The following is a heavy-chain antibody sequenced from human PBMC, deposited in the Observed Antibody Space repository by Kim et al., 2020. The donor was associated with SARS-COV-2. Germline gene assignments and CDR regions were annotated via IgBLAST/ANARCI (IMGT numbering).Heavy chain of an antibody. D-gene: IGHD3-3*01. V-gene: IGHV4-39*01. CDR1: GGSISTSSYY. CDR3: ARHPDFWSGYHIDT. J-gene: IGHJ5*02. Sequence: SQTLSLTCTVSGGSISTSSYYWGWIRQPPGKGLEWIGTVFYSGVTHYNPSLQSRVTISMDTSQNSFSLKLSSGTAADTAIYFCARHPDFWSGYHIDTWGQ. CDR2: VFYSGVT.